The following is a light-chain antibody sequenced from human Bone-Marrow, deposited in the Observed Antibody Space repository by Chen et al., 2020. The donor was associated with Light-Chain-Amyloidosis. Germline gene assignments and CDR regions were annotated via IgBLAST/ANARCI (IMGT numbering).Light chain of an antibody. CDR1: SRDDGTDNR. Sequence: QSALTQPASVFGSPGQSITISCTGSSRDDGTDNRVSWYQHHPGKAPNLIIYEAKKRPSGVSNRFSGSRSGYTASLTISWLQAEDEADYYCCSYAGRGKMFGGGTKLTVL. J-gene: IGLJ3*02. CDR3: CSYAGRGKM. V-gene: IGLV2-23*01. CDR2: EAK.